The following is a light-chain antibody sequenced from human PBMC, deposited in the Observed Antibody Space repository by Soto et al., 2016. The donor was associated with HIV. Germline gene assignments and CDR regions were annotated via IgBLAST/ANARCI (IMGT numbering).Light chain of an antibody. V-gene: IGLV3-1*01. J-gene: IGLJ2*01. CDR3: QVWDDTSDHVV. CDR2: DDS. Sequence: SYELTQPPSVSVSPGQTASITCSGDKLGDKYACWYQQKPGQAPILVVYDDSDRPTGIPARFSGLNSDNTATLTISGVEDGDEADYYCQVWDDTSDHVVFGGGTKLTV. CDR1: KLGDKY.